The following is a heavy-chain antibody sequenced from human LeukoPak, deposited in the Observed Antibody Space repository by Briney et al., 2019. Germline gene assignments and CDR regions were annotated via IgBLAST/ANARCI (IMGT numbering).Heavy chain of an antibody. J-gene: IGHJ4*02. V-gene: IGHV1-2*02. CDR1: GYTFTGYY. CDR3: ARDRALHYYDSSGPFDY. CDR2: INPNSGGT. Sequence: ASVKVSCKASGYTFTGYYMHWVRQAPGQGLEWMGWINPNSGGTDYAQKFQGRVTMTRDTSISTAYMELSRLRSDDTAVYYCARDRALHYYDSSGPFDYWGQGTLVTVSS. D-gene: IGHD3-22*01.